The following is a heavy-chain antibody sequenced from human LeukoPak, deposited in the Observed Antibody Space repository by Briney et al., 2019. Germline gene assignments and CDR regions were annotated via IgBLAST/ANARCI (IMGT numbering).Heavy chain of an antibody. J-gene: IGHJ4*02. D-gene: IGHD3-9*01. CDR2: IYYSGST. V-gene: IGHV4-61*01. CDR1: GGSVSSGSYY. Sequence: SETLSLTCTVSGGSVSSGSYYWSWIRQPPGKGLEWIGYIYYSGSTNYNPSLKSRVTISVDTSKNQFSLKLSSVTAADTAVYYCARSGTPYYDILTGYYNVPWESWGQGTLVTVSS. CDR3: ARSGTPYYDILTGYYNVPWES.